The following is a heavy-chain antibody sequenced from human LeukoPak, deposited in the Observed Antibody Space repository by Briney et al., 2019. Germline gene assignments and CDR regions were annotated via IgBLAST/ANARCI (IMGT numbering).Heavy chain of an antibody. D-gene: IGHD3-22*01. V-gene: IGHV3-23*01. CDR1: GFTFTSYA. Sequence: GGSLRLSCAASGFTFTSYAMSWVRQAPGKGLEWISIISGSGTTTYYADSVKGRFTISRDNSKKTLYLQMNSLRAEDTAVYYCAKRGYSDSRPQYYFEYWGQGTLVTVSS. CDR3: AKRGYSDSRPQYYFEY. CDR2: ISGSGTTT. J-gene: IGHJ4*02.